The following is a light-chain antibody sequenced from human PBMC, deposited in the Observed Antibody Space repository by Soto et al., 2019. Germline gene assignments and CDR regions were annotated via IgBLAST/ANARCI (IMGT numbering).Light chain of an antibody. CDR1: QGISSY. CDR3: QQLNSYRYT. Sequence: DIQLTQSPSFLSASVGDRVTITCRASQGISSYLAWYQQKPGKAPKLLIYAASTLQSGVPSRFSGSGSGTEFNLTISSLQPEDFATYFCQQLNSYRYTFGQGTKLEIK. CDR2: AAS. V-gene: IGKV1-9*01. J-gene: IGKJ2*01.